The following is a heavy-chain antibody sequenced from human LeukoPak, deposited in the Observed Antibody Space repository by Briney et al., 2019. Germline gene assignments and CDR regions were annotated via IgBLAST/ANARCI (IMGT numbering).Heavy chain of an antibody. J-gene: IGHJ6*03. CDR3: ARGTAMAYYYYYYMNV. V-gene: IGHV1-69*01. CDR2: IIPIFGTA. Sequence: ASVKVSCKASGGTFSSYAISWVGQAPGQGLEWMGGIIPIFGTANYAQKFQGRVTITADEATSTAYMELSSLRSEDTAVYYCARGTAMAYYYYYYMNVWGKGTTVTVSS. CDR1: GGTFSSYA. D-gene: IGHD5-18*01.